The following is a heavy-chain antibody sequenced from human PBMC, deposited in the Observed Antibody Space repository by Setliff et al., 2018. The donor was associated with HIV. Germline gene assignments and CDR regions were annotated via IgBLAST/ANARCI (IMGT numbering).Heavy chain of an antibody. CDR2: IFFTGTT. CDR3: AGRDGYNRYYFDF. D-gene: IGHD5-12*01. V-gene: IGHV4-59*08. Sequence: SETLSLTCTVSGGSMRDYFWTWIRQPPGKTLEWIGHIFFTGTTTYNPALRSRVTMSVDTSKNQFSLKLSSVTAADTAVYYCAGRDGYNRYYFDFWGQGTLVTVSS. CDR1: GGSMRDYF. J-gene: IGHJ4*02.